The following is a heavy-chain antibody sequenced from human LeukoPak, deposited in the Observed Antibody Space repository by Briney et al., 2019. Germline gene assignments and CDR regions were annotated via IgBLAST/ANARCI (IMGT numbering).Heavy chain of an antibody. CDR3: ARGRARDGSFPWLDS. J-gene: IGHJ5*01. Sequence: SETLSLTCSVSGYSIGSYYWTWIRQSAGKELAWIGYIFYCGSTNFSRSLKSGVTISVDTSNNQFSLQLRSVTAADTAIYYCARGRARDGSFPWLDSWGQGTLVTVSS. V-gene: IGHV4-59*01. D-gene: IGHD3-10*01. CDR2: IFYCGST. CDR1: GYSIGSYY.